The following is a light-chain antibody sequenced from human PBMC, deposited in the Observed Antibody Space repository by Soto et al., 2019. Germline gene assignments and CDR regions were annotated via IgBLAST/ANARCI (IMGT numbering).Light chain of an antibody. CDR3: QQSYDMPWT. CDR2: AAY. J-gene: IGKJ1*01. Sequence: QITQSQSSLSASVGDTVTITCRASQSISTYLTWYQQKPGKAPKLLIYAAYNLQSGVPSRFSGSGSGTDFTLTISSLQPEDFAAYYCQQSYDMPWTFGQGTKV. CDR1: QSISTY. V-gene: IGKV1-39*01.